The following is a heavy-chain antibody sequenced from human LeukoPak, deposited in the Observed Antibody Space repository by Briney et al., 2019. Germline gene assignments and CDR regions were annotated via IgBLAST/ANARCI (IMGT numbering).Heavy chain of an antibody. CDR1: GDSVSSNSAA. Sequence: PSQTLTLTCDIFGDSVSSNSAAWIWIRQSPSRGLEWLGRTYYRYKWYLDYEVSVKCRVTINPDTSKNQFSLQLNSVTPEDTAVYYCARALSITVAGGFDYWGQGILVTVSS. CDR3: ARALSITVAGGFDY. CDR2: TYYRYKWYL. D-gene: IGHD6-19*01. J-gene: IGHJ4*02. V-gene: IGHV6-1*01.